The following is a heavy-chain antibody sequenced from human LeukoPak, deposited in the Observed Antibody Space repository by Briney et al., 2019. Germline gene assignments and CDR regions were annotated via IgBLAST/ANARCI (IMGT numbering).Heavy chain of an antibody. V-gene: IGHV3-48*01. J-gene: IGHJ5*02. D-gene: IGHD2-2*02. CDR1: GFTFTMFS. CDR2: IRGRSDTT. CDR3: ARDQIYTGPPFDP. Sequence: GGSLRLSCAASGFTFTMFSMNWLRQAPGKGLEWIAFIRGRSDTTYYADSVQGRFTISRDNAEDSVYLQMNSLRVEDTAVYYCARDQIYTGPPFDPWGQGTLVTVSS.